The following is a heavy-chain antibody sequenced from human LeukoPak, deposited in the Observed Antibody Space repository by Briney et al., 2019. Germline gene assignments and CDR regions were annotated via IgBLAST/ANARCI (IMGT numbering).Heavy chain of an antibody. D-gene: IGHD2-2*01. J-gene: IGHJ5*02. CDR3: ARAHCSSTSCYLNWFDP. V-gene: IGHV4-34*01. CDR2: INHSGGT. CDR1: GGSFSGHY. Sequence: SETLSLTCAVYGGSFSGHYWSWIRQPPGKGLEWIGEINHSGGTNYNPSLKSRVIISGDTSKNHFSLKLSSVTAADTAVYYCARAHCSSTSCYLNWFDPWGQGTLVTVSS.